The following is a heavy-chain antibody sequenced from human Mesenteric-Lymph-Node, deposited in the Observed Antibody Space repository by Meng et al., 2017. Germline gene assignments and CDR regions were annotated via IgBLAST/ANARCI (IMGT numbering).Heavy chain of an antibody. V-gene: IGHV1-3*01. J-gene: IGHJ6*02. CDR1: GYTFTSYA. CDR2: INAGNGNT. Sequence: ASLKVSCKASGYTFTSYAMHWVRQAPGQRLEWMGWINAGNGNTKYSQKFQGRVTITRDTSASTAYMELSSLRAEDTAVYYCAKVSSSWDYYYYGMDVWGQGTTVTVSS. D-gene: IGHD6-13*01. CDR3: AKVSSSWDYYYYGMDV.